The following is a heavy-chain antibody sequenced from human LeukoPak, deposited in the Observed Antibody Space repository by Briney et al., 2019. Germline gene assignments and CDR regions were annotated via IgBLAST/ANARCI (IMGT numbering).Heavy chain of an antibody. V-gene: IGHV1-2*02. J-gene: IGHJ6*02. CDR2: INPNIGGT. CDR1: GYTFTGYY. D-gene: IGHD3-9*01. Sequence: RGASVEVSCTASGYTFTGYYMHWVRQAPGQGLEWMGWINPNIGGTNYAQKFQGRVTMTRDTSISTVHMELSRLRSDDTAVYYCARDEYDILTQNYYGMDVWGQGTTVTVSS. CDR3: ARDEYDILTQNYYGMDV.